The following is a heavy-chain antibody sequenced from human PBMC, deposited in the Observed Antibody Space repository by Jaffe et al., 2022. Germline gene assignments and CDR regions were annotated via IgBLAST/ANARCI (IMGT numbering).Heavy chain of an antibody. V-gene: IGHV1-3*01. J-gene: IGHJ4*02. D-gene: IGHD3-3*01. Sequence: QVQLVQSGAEVKKPGASVKVSCKASGYTFTSYAMHWVRQAPGQRLEWMGWINAGNGNTKYSQKFQGRVTITRDTSASTAYMELSSLRSEDTAVYYCARALEYYDFWSGGEFDYWGQGTLVTVSS. CDR2: INAGNGNT. CDR1: GYTFTSYA. CDR3: ARALEYYDFWSGGEFDY.